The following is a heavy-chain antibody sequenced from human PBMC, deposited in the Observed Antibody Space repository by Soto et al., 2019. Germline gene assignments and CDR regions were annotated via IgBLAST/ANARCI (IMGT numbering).Heavy chain of an antibody. Sequence: GASVKVSCKASGYTFTSYYMHWVRQAPGQGLEWMGIINPSGGSTSYAQKFQGRVTMTRDTSTSTVYMELSSLRSEDTAVYYCARDRIWDIVVVPAAKRYYYYGMDVWGQGTTVTVSS. CDR1: GYTFTSYY. J-gene: IGHJ6*02. CDR3: ARDRIWDIVVVPAAKRYYYYGMDV. V-gene: IGHV1-46*03. CDR2: INPSGGST. D-gene: IGHD2-2*01.